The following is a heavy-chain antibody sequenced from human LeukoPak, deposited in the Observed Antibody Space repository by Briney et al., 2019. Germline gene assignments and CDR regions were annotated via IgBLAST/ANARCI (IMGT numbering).Heavy chain of an antibody. D-gene: IGHD2-15*01. J-gene: IGHJ6*02. Sequence: ASVKVSCKASGYTFTSFGISWVRQAPGQGLEWMGWINAYNSKTNYAQKFQGRVTMTTDTSTSTAYMELRSLRSDDTAVYYCATESFCRGGSCSYGMDVWGQGTTVTVSS. CDR1: GYTFTSFG. CDR3: ATESFCRGGSCSYGMDV. CDR2: INAYNSKT. V-gene: IGHV1-18*01.